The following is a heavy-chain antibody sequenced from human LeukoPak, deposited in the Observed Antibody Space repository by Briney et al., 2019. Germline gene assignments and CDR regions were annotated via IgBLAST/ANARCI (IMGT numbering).Heavy chain of an antibody. D-gene: IGHD6-13*01. Sequence: ASVKVSCKASGYTFTIYGISWVRQAPGQGLEWMVCINTNTGNPTYAQGFTGRFVFSLDTSVSTAYLQISSLKAEDTAVYYCARDQSSRWSYYYYMDVWGKGTTVTVSS. V-gene: IGHV7-4-1*02. CDR1: GYTFTIYG. J-gene: IGHJ6*03. CDR2: INTNTGNP. CDR3: ARDQSSRWSYYYYMDV.